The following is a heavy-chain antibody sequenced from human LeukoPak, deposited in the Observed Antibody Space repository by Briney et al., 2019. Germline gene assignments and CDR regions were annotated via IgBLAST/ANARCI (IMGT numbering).Heavy chain of an antibody. CDR1: GGSFSGYY. CDR3: ARPKGYSSLDAFDI. CDR2: IYYSGST. V-gene: IGHV4-59*01. J-gene: IGHJ3*02. Sequence: SETLSLTCAVYGGSFSGYYWSWIRQPPGKGLEWIGYIYYSGSTNYNPSLKSRVTISVDTSKNQFSLKLSSVTAADTAVYYCARPKGYSSLDAFDIWGQGTMVTVSS. D-gene: IGHD6-13*01.